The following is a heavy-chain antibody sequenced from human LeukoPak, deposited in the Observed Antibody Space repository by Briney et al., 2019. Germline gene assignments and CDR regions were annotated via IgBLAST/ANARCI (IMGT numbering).Heavy chain of an antibody. D-gene: IGHD1-26*01. Sequence: SETLSLTCAVSGGSISSTNWWSWVRQPPGKGLEWIGEIYHSGSTNYNPSLKSRATMSVDKSKNQFSLKLSSVTAADTAVYYCARAILGDAFDIWGQGTMVTVSS. V-gene: IGHV4-4*02. J-gene: IGHJ3*02. CDR2: IYHSGST. CDR3: ARAILGDAFDI. CDR1: GGSISSTNW.